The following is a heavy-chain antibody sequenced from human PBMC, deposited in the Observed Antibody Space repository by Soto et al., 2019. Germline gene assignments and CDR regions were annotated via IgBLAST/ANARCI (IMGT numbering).Heavy chain of an antibody. J-gene: IGHJ4*01. CDR3: ARGWELRD. V-gene: IGHV4-59*01. D-gene: IGHD1-26*01. CDR2: IYYSGST. CDR1: GGSISSYY. Sequence: TLSLTCTVSGGSISSYYWSWIRQPPGKGLEWIGYIYYSGSTNYNPSLKSRVTISVDTSKNQFSLKLSSVTAADTAVYYCARGWELRDWRHGTLVTVSS.